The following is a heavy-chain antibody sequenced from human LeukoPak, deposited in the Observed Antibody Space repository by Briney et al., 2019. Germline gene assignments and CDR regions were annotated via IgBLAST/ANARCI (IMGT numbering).Heavy chain of an antibody. CDR3: ARGLRFLEWLFPSFDY. J-gene: IGHJ4*02. V-gene: IGHV4-30-4*08. CDR1: GGSISSGDYY. CDR2: IYYSGST. Sequence: SQTLSLTCTVSGGSISSGDYYWSWIRQPPGKGLEWIVYIYYSGSTYYNPSLKSRVTISVDTSKNQFSLKLSSVTAADTAVYYCARGLRFLEWLFPSFDYWGQGTLVTVSS. D-gene: IGHD3-3*01.